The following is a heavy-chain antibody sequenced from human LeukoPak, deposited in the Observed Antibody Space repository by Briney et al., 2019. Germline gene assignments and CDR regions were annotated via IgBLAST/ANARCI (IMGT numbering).Heavy chain of an antibody. D-gene: IGHD3-22*01. V-gene: IGHV3-7*01. CDR1: GFTFTTYW. CDR2: IKEDGSDK. J-gene: IGHJ4*02. CDR3: ARPWGLNYYDRSGYFDH. Sequence: GGSLRLSCAASGFTFTTYWMTWVRQAPGKGLEWVANIKEDGSDKNYVNSVRGRFTISRDNAKNSVFLQMSSLRVEDTAVYYCARPWGLNYYDRSGYFDHWGQGTLVTVSS.